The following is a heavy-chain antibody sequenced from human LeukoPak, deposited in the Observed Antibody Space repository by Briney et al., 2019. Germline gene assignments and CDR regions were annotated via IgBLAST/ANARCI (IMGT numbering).Heavy chain of an antibody. CDR3: ARVQAVTTGGNYFDH. CDR1: GFTFSSYE. D-gene: IGHD4-11*01. CDR2: ISSSGSTI. Sequence: GGSLRLSCAAPGFTFSSYEMNWVRQAPGKGLEWVSYISSSGSTIYYADSVKGRFTISRDNAKNSLYLQMNSLRTEDTAVYYCARVQAVTTGGNYFDHWGQGTLVTVSS. J-gene: IGHJ4*02. V-gene: IGHV3-48*03.